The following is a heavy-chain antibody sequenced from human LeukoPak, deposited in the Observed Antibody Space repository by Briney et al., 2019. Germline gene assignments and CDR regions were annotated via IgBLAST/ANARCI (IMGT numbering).Heavy chain of an antibody. CDR2: IYWDDDK. CDR3: AHKPSGPYYFDY. V-gene: IGHV2-5*02. CDR1: GFSLSTSGMG. Sequence: ESGPTLVKPTQTLTLICTFSGFSLSTSGMGVGWIRQPPGKALEWLALIYWDDDKRYSPSLKSRLTITKDTSKNQVVLTMTNMDPVDTATYYCAHKPSGPYYFDYWGQGTLVTVSS. J-gene: IGHJ4*02. D-gene: IGHD3-10*01.